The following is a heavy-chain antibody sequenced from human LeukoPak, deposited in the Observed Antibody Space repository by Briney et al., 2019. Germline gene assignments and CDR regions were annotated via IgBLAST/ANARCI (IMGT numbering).Heavy chain of an antibody. D-gene: IGHD5-24*01. Sequence: SETLSLTCAVSGGSIYSYYWSWTRQPPGKALEWIGYIYYTGDTNYNPSLKSRVTISIDTSKNQFSLALSSVTAADTAVYYCARHVYGFISYFFDYWGQGTLVTVSS. CDR2: IYYTGDT. J-gene: IGHJ4*02. V-gene: IGHV4-59*08. CDR3: ARHVYGFISYFFDY. CDR1: GGSIYSYY.